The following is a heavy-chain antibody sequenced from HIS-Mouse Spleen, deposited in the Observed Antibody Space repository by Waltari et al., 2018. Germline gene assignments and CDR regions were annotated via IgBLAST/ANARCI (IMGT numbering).Heavy chain of an antibody. CDR2: IDSSGST. J-gene: IGHJ2*01. CDR1: GGSISSSSYY. CDR3: AREIPYSSSWYDWYFDL. V-gene: IGHV4-39*07. D-gene: IGHD6-13*01. Sequence: QLQLQESGPGLVKPSETLSLTCTVSGGSISSSSYYWGWIRQPPGKGLEWIGSIDSSGSTYSHPSLKSRVTISVDTSKNQFSLKLSSVTAADTAVYYCAREIPYSSSWYDWYFDLWGRGTLVTVSS.